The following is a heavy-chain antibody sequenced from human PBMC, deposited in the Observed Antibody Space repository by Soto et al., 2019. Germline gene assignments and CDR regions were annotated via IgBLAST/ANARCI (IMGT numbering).Heavy chain of an antibody. D-gene: IGHD2-8*02. V-gene: IGHV1-3*01. J-gene: IGHJ5*02. CDR3: ARDTGSSRFDP. Sequence: ASVKVSCKASEGTFSSYAISWVRQAPGLRLEWMGWINLSNGVTKYSHNFQGRVTITGDTSATTAYMELSSLRSEDTALYYCARDTGSSRFDPWGQGTLVTVSS. CDR1: EGTFSSYA. CDR2: INLSNGVT.